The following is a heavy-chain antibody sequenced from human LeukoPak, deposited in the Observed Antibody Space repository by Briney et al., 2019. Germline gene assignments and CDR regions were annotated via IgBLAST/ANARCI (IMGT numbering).Heavy chain of an antibody. V-gene: IGHV1-8*01. CDR3: ARGPRNDP. D-gene: IGHD1-14*01. CDR2: KNPNSGNT. J-gene: IGHJ5*02. CDR1: GYTFSSYD. Sequence: GASVKVSCKASGYTFSSYDINWVRQATGQGLEWMGWKNPNSGNTGYAQKFQGRVTMTRNTSISTAYMELSSLRSDDTAVYFCARGPRNDPWGQGTLVTVSS.